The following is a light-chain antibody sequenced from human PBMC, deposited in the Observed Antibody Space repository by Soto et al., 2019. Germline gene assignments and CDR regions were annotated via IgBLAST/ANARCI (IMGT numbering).Light chain of an antibody. Sequence: QPVLTQPASVSGSPGQSVTISCTGTSSDVGGYNYVSWYQHHPDKAPKLVIYDVTNRPSGVSNRFSGSKAGNTASLTISGLQAEDEADYYCNSYTGSATPYFFGTGTKVTVL. V-gene: IGLV2-14*03. CDR2: DVT. CDR3: NSYTGSATPYF. CDR1: SSDVGGYNY. J-gene: IGLJ1*01.